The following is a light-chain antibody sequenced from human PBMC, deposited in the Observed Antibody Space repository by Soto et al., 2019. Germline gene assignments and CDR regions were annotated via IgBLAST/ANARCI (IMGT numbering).Light chain of an antibody. J-gene: IGKJ4*01. V-gene: IGKV1-9*01. CDR1: QGISSY. Sequence: IQLTQSPSSLSASVGDRVTITCRASQGISSYLGWYQQKPGKAPNLLIYDASTLHSGVPSRFSGGGSGTDFPLTLSILQPEGFATYHLHQVNVYPSTFGGGTKVEIK. CDR3: HQVNVYPST. CDR2: DAS.